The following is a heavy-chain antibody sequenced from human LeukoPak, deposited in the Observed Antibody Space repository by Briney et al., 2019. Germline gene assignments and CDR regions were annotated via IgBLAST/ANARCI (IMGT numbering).Heavy chain of an antibody. V-gene: IGHV3-66*01. D-gene: IGHD6-19*01. Sequence: PGGSLRLSCAASGCTVSSNYMSWVRQAPGKGLEWVSIIYSGGSTYYADSVKGRFTISRDNSKNTLYLQMNSLRAEDTAVYYCASGWGFDYWGEGTLVTVSS. CDR1: GCTVSSNY. J-gene: IGHJ4*02. CDR2: IYSGGST. CDR3: ASGWGFDY.